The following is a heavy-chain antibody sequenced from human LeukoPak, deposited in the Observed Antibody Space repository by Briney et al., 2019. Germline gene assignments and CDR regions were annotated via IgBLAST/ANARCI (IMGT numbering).Heavy chain of an antibody. D-gene: IGHD6-6*01. J-gene: IGHJ4*02. Sequence: ASVKVSCKASGYTFTGYYMHWVRQAPGQGLEWMGRNNPNSGGTNYAQKFQGRVTMTRDTSISTAYMELSRLRSDDTAVYYCARDRSSSSELTFDYWGQGTLVTVSS. CDR1: GYTFTGYY. CDR2: NNPNSGGT. V-gene: IGHV1-2*06. CDR3: ARDRSSSSELTFDY.